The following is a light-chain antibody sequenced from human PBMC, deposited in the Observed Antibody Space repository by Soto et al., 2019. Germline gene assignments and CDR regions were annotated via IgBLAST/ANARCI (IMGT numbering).Light chain of an antibody. J-gene: IGLJ1*01. V-gene: IGLV1-40*01. CDR3: QSYDSSLSGYV. CDR2: ENN. Sequence: QSVLTQPPSVSEAPGQRVTISCTGSSSNIGAGYEAHWYQQVPGTAPKLLIYENNNRPSGVPDRFSGSNSGTSASLAITGLQADDEAEYYCQSYDSSLSGYVFGTGTKLTVL. CDR1: SSNIGAGYE.